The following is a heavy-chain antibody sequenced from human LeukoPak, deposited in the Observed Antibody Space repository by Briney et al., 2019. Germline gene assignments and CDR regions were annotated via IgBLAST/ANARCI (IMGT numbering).Heavy chain of an antibody. CDR1: GFTFSSYS. CDR3: GGSGWYSGPGLFDY. Sequence: GGSLRLSCAASGFTFSSYSMNWVRQAPGKGLEWVSSISSSSSYIYYADSVKGRFTISRDNTKNSLYLQMNSLRAEDTAVYYCGGSGWYSGPGLFDYWGQGTLVTVSS. V-gene: IGHV3-21*06. D-gene: IGHD6-19*01. J-gene: IGHJ4*02. CDR2: ISSSSSYI.